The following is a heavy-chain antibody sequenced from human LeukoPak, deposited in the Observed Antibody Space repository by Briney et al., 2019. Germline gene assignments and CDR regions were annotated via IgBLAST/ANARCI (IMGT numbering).Heavy chain of an antibody. CDR2: ISSSSTI. J-gene: IGHJ4*02. CDR1: GFTISSYS. Sequence: GGSLRLSCAASGFTISSYSMNWVRQAPGKGLAWVSYISSSSTIYYADSVKGRFTISRDNAKNSLYLQMNSLRAEDTAVYYCARDLRGYGDSWGQGTLVTVSS. V-gene: IGHV3-48*01. CDR3: ARDLRGYGDS. D-gene: IGHD5-18*01.